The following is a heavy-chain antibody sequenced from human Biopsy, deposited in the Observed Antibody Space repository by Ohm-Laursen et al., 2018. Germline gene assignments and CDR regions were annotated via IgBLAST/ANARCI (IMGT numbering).Heavy chain of an antibody. J-gene: IGHJ5*02. V-gene: IGHV4-31*01. CDR1: GGSISSGGSY. Sequence: SQTLSLTCTVSGGSISSGGSYWSWIRQRPGKGLEWIGYIFNSANTYYNPSLKNLITISGDTSKNQFSLKLSSVTAADTAVYYCARGDYFDSNGYFWFDPWGQGTLVTVSS. CDR2: IFNSANT. CDR3: ARGDYFDSNGYFWFDP. D-gene: IGHD3-22*01.